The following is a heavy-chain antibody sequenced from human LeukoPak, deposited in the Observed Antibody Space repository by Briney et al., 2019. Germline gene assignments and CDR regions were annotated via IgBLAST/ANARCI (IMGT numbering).Heavy chain of an antibody. CDR2: ISSSGSTI. D-gene: IGHD3-10*02. CDR1: GFTFSSYE. V-gene: IGHV3-48*03. J-gene: IGHJ6*04. CDR3: AELGITMIGGV. Sequence: GALRLSCAASGFTFSSYEMNWVRPAPGKGVEWVSYISSSGSTIYYADSVKGRFTISRDNAKNSLYLQMNSLRAEDTAVYYCAELGITMIGGVWGKGTTVTISS.